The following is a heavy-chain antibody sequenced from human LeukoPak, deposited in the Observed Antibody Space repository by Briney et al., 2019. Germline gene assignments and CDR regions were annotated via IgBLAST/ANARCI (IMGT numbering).Heavy chain of an antibody. CDR3: AKDPWGAMATPPVPPDY. J-gene: IGHJ4*02. D-gene: IGHD3-16*01. Sequence: QSGGSLRLSCAASGFTFSSYGMHWVRQAPGKGLEWVAVISYDGSNKYYADSVKGRFTISRDNSKNTLYLQMNSLRAEDTAVYYCAKDPWGAMATPPVPPDYWGQGTLVTVSS. V-gene: IGHV3-30*18. CDR2: ISYDGSNK. CDR1: GFTFSSYG.